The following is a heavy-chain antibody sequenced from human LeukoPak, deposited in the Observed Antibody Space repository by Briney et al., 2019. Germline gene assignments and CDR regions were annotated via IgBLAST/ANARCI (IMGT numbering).Heavy chain of an antibody. J-gene: IGHJ4*02. CDR3: ARDRQQLALDY. V-gene: IGHV3-30*04. CDR1: GFTFSSYA. CDR2: ISYDGSNK. D-gene: IGHD6-13*01. Sequence: PGGSLRLSCAASGFTFSSYAMHWVRQAPGKGLGWVAVISYDGSNKYYADSVKGRFTISRDNSKNTLYLQMNSLRAEDTAVYYCARDRQQLALDYWGQGTLVTVSS.